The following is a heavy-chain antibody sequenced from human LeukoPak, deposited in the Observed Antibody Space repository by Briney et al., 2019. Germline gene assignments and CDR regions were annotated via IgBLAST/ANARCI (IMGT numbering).Heavy chain of an antibody. J-gene: IGHJ4*02. V-gene: IGHV3-74*01. CDR1: GFTFSSYW. D-gene: IGHD2-15*01. CDR3: ASLYCSGGSCYEALH. CDR2: INTDGSST. Sequence: PGGSLRLSCAASGFTFSSYWMHWVRQAPGKGLVWVSRINTDGSSTGYADSVKGRFTISRDNAKNTLYLQMNSLRAEDTAVYYCASLYCSGGSCYEALHWGQGTLVTVSS.